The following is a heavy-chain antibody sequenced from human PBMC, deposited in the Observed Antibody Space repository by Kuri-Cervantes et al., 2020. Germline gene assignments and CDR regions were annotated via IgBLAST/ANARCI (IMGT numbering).Heavy chain of an antibody. CDR2: IYSGGST. V-gene: IGHV3-53*05. D-gene: IGHD6-6*01. Sequence: GGSLRLSCAASGFTVSSNYMSWVRQAPGKGLEWVSVIYSGGSTYYADSVKGRFTISRDNSKNTLYLQMNSLRSDDTAVYYCARDGARGSSLGLKYGMDVWGQGTTVTVSS. CDR1: GFTVSSNY. J-gene: IGHJ6*02. CDR3: ARDGARGSSLGLKYGMDV.